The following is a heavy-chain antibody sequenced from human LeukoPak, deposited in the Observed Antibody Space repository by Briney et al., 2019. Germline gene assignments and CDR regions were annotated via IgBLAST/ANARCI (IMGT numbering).Heavy chain of an antibody. Sequence: GGSLRLSCAASGFTLDDYAMHWVRQAPGKGLEWVSGISWNSGSIGYADSVKGRFTISRDNAKNSLYLQMNSLRAEDTALYYCAKSRDSGYALGPYYFDYWGQGTLVTVSS. CDR3: AKSRDSGYALGPYYFDY. V-gene: IGHV3-9*01. J-gene: IGHJ4*02. CDR1: GFTLDDYA. D-gene: IGHD5-12*01. CDR2: ISWNSGSI.